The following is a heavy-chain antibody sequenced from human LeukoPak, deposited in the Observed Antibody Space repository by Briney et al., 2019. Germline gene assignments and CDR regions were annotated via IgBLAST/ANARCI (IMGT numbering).Heavy chain of an antibody. CDR3: AHYGDNSGDGL. D-gene: IGHD4-23*01. Sequence: PGGSLRLSCAASGFIVSNSQMSWVRQAPGKGLEYVSFIDRGGSTYYADFVRGRFTISRDNSKNTLFFQMNSLRAEDTAIYYCAHYGDNSGDGLWGQGTLVTVSS. CDR2: IDRGGST. V-gene: IGHV3-53*01. CDR1: GFIVSNSQ. J-gene: IGHJ4*02.